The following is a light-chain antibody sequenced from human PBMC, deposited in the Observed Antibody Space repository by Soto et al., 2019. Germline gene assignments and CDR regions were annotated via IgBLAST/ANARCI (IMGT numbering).Light chain of an antibody. CDR1: SXXVGAXXX. CDR3: CSYTSSRTYV. Sequence: QSALTQPASVSGSPGQSITISCTGTSXXVGAXXXXXXXXXXXXXXXXVMIYEVTNRPSGVSDRFSGSKSGNTASLTISGLQAEDEADYYCCSYTSSRTYVFGTGTKVTVL. CDR2: EVT. J-gene: IGLJ1*01. V-gene: IGLV2-14*01.